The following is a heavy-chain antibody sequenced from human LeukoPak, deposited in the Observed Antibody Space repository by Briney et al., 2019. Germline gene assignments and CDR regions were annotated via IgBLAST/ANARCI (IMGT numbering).Heavy chain of an antibody. V-gene: IGHV1-69*13. D-gene: IGHD6-19*01. J-gene: IGHJ3*02. CDR1: GGTFSSYA. Sequence: SVKVSCKASGGTFSSYAISWVRQAPGQGLEWMGGIIPIFGTANYAQKFQGRVTITADESTSTAYMELSSLRSEDTAVYYCARVRYSSGSDAFDIWGQGTMVTVSS. CDR3: ARVRYSSGSDAFDI. CDR2: IIPIFGTA.